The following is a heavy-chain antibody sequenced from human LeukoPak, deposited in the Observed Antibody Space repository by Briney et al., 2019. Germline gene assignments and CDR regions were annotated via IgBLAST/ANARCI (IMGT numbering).Heavy chain of an antibody. D-gene: IGHD5-24*01. V-gene: IGHV3-33*01. CDR3: ATDRGDGYKGFDY. J-gene: IGHJ4*02. CDR1: GFTFSSCG. CDR2: IWYDGAHK. Sequence: GGSLRLSCAASGFTFSSCGIHWVRQAPGKGLGWVAVIWYDGAHKFYGDSVKGRFTISRDNSKNTVYLQMNSLRAEDTAVYYCATDRGDGYKGFDYWGQGTLVTVSS.